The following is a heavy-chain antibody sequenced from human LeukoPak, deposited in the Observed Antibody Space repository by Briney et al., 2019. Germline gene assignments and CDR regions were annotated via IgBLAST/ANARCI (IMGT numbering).Heavy chain of an antibody. Sequence: GGSLRLSCAASGFTFSSYWMSWVRQAPGKGLEWVANIKQDGSEKYYVDSGKGRFTISRDNAKNSLYLQMNSLRAEDTAVYYCARVAVRYCSGSSCYRGYYFDYWGQGTLVTVSS. V-gene: IGHV3-7*01. CDR2: IKQDGSEK. CDR1: GFTFSSYW. CDR3: ARVAVRYCSGSSCYRGYYFDY. D-gene: IGHD2-15*01. J-gene: IGHJ4*02.